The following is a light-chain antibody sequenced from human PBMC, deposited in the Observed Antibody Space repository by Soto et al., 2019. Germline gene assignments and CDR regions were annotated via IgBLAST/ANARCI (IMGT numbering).Light chain of an antibody. Sequence: DIQMTQYKSSLSASVGDRVTITFRASQRISSYLNWYQQKPGKAPKLLIYAASSLQSGVPSRFSGSGSGTDFTLTISSLQPEDFATYYCQQSYSTPRTFGQGTKVDI. J-gene: IGKJ1*01. V-gene: IGKV1-39*01. CDR3: QQSYSTPRT. CDR2: AAS. CDR1: QRISSY.